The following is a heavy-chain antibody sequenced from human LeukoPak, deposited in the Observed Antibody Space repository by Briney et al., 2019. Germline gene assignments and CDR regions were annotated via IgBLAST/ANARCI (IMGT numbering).Heavy chain of an antibody. V-gene: IGHV1-18*01. D-gene: IGHD5-18*01. CDR3: AGGYSYGWYYFDY. CDR1: GYTFNRYA. CDR2: INAYNGNT. Sequence: ASVKLSCKASGYTFNRYAISWLRQAPGQGLEWMGWINAYNGNTNYAQKSQGRVSMTTDTSTSTAYMELRSLRSEDTAVYYCAGGYSYGWYYFDYWGQGTLVTVSS. J-gene: IGHJ4*02.